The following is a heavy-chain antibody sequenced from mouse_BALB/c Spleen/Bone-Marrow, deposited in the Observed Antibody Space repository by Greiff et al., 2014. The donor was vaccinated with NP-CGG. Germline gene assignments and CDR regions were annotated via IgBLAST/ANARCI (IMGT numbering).Heavy chain of an antibody. CDR2: IHPYNGGT. J-gene: IGHJ2*01. Sequence: EVHLVESGPELVKPGASMKISCKASGYSFTGYTMNWVKQSHGKNLEWIGLIHPYNGGTSYNQKFKGKATLTVDKSSSTAYMELLSLTSEDSAVYYCARRNYYGSSPYYFDYWGQGTTLTVSS. CDR1: GYSFTGYT. D-gene: IGHD1-1*01. CDR3: ARRNYYGSSPYYFDY. V-gene: IGHV1-18*01.